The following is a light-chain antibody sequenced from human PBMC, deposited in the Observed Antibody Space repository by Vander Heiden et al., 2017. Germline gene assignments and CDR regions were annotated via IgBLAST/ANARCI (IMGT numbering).Light chain of an antibody. V-gene: IGKV1-39*01. CDR3: QQSYTTPRT. Sequence: DIQLIQPPSSLSASIGDRDTITCRASHNINNYLDWYRQKPGKAPELLIYPASTFQSGVPSRFTGSGSGTDFTLTISSLQPEDFATYYCQQSYTTPRTFGQGTKLEIK. CDR2: PAS. J-gene: IGKJ2*01. CDR1: HNINNY.